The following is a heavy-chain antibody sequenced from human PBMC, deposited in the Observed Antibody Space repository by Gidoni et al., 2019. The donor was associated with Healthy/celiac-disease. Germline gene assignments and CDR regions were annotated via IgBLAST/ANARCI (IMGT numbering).Heavy chain of an antibody. CDR3: ARAAYYYDPDAFDI. V-gene: IGHV3-11*01. CDR1: GFTFSDYY. CDR2: ISSSGSTI. D-gene: IGHD3-22*01. Sequence: QVQLVESGGGLVKPGGSLRLSCAASGFTFSDYYMSWIRQAPGKGLECVSYISSSGSTIYYADAVKGRFTISRDNAKNSLYLQMNSLRAEDTAVYYCARAAYYYDPDAFDIWGQGTMVTVSS. J-gene: IGHJ3*02.